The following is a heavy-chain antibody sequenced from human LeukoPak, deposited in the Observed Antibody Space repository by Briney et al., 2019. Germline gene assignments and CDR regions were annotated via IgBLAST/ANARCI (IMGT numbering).Heavy chain of an antibody. V-gene: IGHV3-23*01. D-gene: IGHD5-12*01. J-gene: IGHJ6*03. Sequence: GGSLRPSCAASGFAFSTYSTNWGPQAPGKGLGGCSAISGSGGSTYYEDSVKGRFTIPRDNSKTALYLQMNSLRAEDTPVYYCAKGGGYEGQYYDYYLDVWGKGTTVTISS. CDR1: GFAFSTYS. CDR2: ISGSGGST. CDR3: AKGGGYEGQYYDYYLDV.